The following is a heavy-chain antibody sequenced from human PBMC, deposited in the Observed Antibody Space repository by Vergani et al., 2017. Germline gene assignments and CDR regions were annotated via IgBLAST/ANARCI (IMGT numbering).Heavy chain of an antibody. V-gene: IGHV1-2*02. CDR2: INPNSGGT. Sequence: QVQLVQSGAEVKKPGASVKVSCKASGYTFTGYYMHWVRQAPGQGLEWMGWINPNSGGTNYAQKFQGRVTMTRDTSISTAYMELSRLRSDDTAVYYCARTAPIAAAGTSTYFDYWGQGTLVTVSS. J-gene: IGHJ4*02. CDR3: ARTAPIAAAGTSTYFDY. CDR1: GYTFTGYY. D-gene: IGHD6-13*01.